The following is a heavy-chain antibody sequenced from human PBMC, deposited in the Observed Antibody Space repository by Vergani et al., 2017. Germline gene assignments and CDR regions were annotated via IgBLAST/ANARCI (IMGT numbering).Heavy chain of an antibody. J-gene: IGHJ4*02. V-gene: IGHV4-34*01. CDR2: INHSGST. CDR3: ARVTDY. CDR1: GGSFSGYY. Sequence: QVQLQQWGPGLVKPSETLSLTCTVSGGSFSGYYWSWIRQPPGKGLEWIGEINHSGSTNYNPSLKSRVTISVDTSKNQFSLKLSSVTAADTAVYYCARVTDYWGQGTLVTVSS.